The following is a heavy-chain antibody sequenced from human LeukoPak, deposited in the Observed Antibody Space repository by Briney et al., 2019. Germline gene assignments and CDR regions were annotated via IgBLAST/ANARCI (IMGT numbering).Heavy chain of an antibody. CDR3: AKAPPPRWTPFDY. J-gene: IGHJ4*02. CDR2: ISGSGGST. CDR1: GFIFSVYA. Sequence: PGGSLRLSCAASGFIFSVYAMSWVRQAPGKGLEWVSVISGSGGSTYYADSVKGRFTISRDNSKNTLYLQMNSLRAEDPPVYYCAKAPPPRWTPFDYWGQGTLVTVSS. V-gene: IGHV3-23*01. D-gene: IGHD1-1*01.